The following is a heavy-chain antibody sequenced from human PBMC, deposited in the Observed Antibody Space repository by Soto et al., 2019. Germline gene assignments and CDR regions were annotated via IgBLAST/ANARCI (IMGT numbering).Heavy chain of an antibody. D-gene: IGHD6-19*01. CDR3: VRGTRGWKGVDY. V-gene: IGHV3-74*01. CDR1: GFSFSDHY. Sequence: EVHLVESGGDLVQPGGSLRLSCAASGFSFSDHYMHWVRQAPGKGLASVAQIGPDGSYTDYADSVKGRFTISRDNAKNTLYVQMNSLRVEDTAVYYCVRGTRGWKGVDYWGQGTLVTVSS. CDR2: IGPDGSYT. J-gene: IGHJ4*02.